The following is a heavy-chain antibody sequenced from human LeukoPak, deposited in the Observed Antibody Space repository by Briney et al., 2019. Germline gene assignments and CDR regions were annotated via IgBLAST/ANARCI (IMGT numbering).Heavy chain of an antibody. Sequence: SVKVSCKASGGTFSSYAISWVRQAPGQGLEWMGGIIPIFGTANYAQKFQGRVTITADKSTSTAYMELSSLRSEDTAVYYCARRAVVTAILFDIWGQGTMVTVSS. CDR3: ARRAVVTAILFDI. J-gene: IGHJ3*02. V-gene: IGHV1-69*06. CDR1: GGTFSSYA. CDR2: IIPIFGTA. D-gene: IGHD2-21*02.